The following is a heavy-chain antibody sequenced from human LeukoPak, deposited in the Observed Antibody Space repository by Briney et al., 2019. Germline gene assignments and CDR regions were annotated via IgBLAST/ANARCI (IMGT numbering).Heavy chain of an antibody. J-gene: IGHJ6*02. CDR1: GGSFSGYY. CDR3: ARGSPYCSSPSCYNLV. CDR2: INHSGST. V-gene: IGHV4-34*01. D-gene: IGHD2-2*02. Sequence: SETLSLTCAVYGGSFSGYYWSWIRQPPGKGLEWIGEINHSGSTNYNPSLKSRVTISVDTSKNQFSLKLSSVTAADTAVYYCARGSPYCSSPSCYNLVWGQGTTVTVSS.